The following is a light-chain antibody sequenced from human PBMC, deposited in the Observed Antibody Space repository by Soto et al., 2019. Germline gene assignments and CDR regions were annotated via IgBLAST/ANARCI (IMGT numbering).Light chain of an antibody. CDR2: NDD. CDR1: NSNIGTNT. J-gene: IGLJ7*01. V-gene: IGLV1-44*01. Sequence: QSVLTQPPSVSGTPGQRVTISCSGGNSNIGTNTVSWYQQLPGAAPRLLIYNDDQRPSGVPDRFSGSRSGTSASLAISGLQSDDEADYYCAVWDDRLTALLLGGGTQLTVL. CDR3: AVWDDRLTALL.